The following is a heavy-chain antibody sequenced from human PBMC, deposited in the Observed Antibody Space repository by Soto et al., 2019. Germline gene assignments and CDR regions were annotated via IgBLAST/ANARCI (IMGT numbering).Heavy chain of an antibody. Sequence: ASVKVSCKASGYTFTSYGISWVRQAPGQGLEWMGWISAYNGNTNYAQKLQGRVTMTTDTSTSTAYMELRSLRSDDTAVYYCARVSPSYNWNYFDYWGQGTLVTVSS. CDR3: ARVSPSYNWNYFDY. CDR1: GYTFTSYG. V-gene: IGHV1-18*01. J-gene: IGHJ4*02. CDR2: ISAYNGNT. D-gene: IGHD1-20*01.